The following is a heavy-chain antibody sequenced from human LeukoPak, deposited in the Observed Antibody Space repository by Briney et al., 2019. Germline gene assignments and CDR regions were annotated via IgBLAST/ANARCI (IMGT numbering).Heavy chain of an antibody. D-gene: IGHD5-18*01. J-gene: IGHJ5*02. CDR3: ARGSRYGSWFDP. Sequence: SETLSLTCAVSGGSISSNNWWSWVRQPPGKGLEWIGEIHHSGSTNYNPSLKSRVTISVDKSKNQFSLKLSSVTAADTAVYYCARGSRYGSWFDPWGQGTLVTVSS. CDR2: IHHSGST. V-gene: IGHV4-4*02. CDR1: GGSISSNNW.